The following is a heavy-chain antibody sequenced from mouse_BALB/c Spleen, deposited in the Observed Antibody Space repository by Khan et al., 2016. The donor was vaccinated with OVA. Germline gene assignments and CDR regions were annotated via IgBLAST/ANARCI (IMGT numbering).Heavy chain of an antibody. CDR2: IWSDVST. D-gene: IGHD2-10*01. Sequence: QVQLKESGPGLVAPSQSLSITCTISGFSLTNYGIHWVRHPPGKGLEWLVVIWSDVSTTYISVLKPRLSISKDNSNSQVYLKMHSRQIDDTAMYYCARQPYYHYYLMNYWGQGTSVTVSS. V-gene: IGHV2-6-1*01. CDR1: GFSLTNYG. CDR3: ARQPYYHYYLMNY. J-gene: IGHJ4*01.